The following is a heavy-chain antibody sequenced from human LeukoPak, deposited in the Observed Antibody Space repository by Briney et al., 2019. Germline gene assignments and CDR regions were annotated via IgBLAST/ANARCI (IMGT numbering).Heavy chain of an antibody. J-gene: IGHJ4*02. CDR1: GFTVSSNY. CDR2: IYSGGST. D-gene: IGHD6-19*01. CDR3: ARGLGSSGWYFVSYFDY. V-gene: IGHV3-53*01. Sequence: GGSLRLSCAASGFTVSSNYMSWVRQAPGKGLEWVSVIYSGGSTYYADSVKGRFTISSDNSKNTLYLQMNSLRAEDTAVYYCARGLGSSGWYFVSYFDYWGQGTLVTVSS.